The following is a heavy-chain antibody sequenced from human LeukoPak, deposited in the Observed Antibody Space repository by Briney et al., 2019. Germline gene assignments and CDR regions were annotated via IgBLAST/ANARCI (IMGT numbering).Heavy chain of an antibody. V-gene: IGHV3-33*01. CDR2: IWYDGSNK. CDR1: GFTFSSYG. Sequence: GESLKISCAASGFTFSSYGMHWVRQAPGKGLEWVAVIWYDGSNKYYADSVKGRFTISRDNSKNTLYLQMNSLRAEDTAVYYCARDSGSYYGSFDYWGQGTLVTVSS. CDR3: ARDSGSYYGSFDY. J-gene: IGHJ4*02. D-gene: IGHD1-26*01.